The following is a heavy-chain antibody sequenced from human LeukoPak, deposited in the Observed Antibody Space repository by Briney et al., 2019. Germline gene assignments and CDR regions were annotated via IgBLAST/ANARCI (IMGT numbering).Heavy chain of an antibody. V-gene: IGHV4-34*01. D-gene: IGHD5-18*01. CDR3: ARPRSRGLVGYSYGHGYYFDY. Sequence: SATQSPTSAVDGGSVSGYYWGWIRLPAGGWRGLIREVDHGVSTNSNPSLKGRVTISVDTSKHQFSLKLSSVPAAATAVYYCARPRSRGLVGYSYGHGYYFDYWGQGTLVTVSS. J-gene: IGHJ4*02. CDR1: GGSVSGYY. CDR2: VDHGVST.